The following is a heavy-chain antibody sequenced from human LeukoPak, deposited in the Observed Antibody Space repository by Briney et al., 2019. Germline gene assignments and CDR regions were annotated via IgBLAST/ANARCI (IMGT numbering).Heavy chain of an antibody. CDR1: GGSINSGDYY. V-gene: IGHV4-30-4*01. D-gene: IGHD2-21*01. CDR3: ASRSPPGETGYFDY. J-gene: IGHJ4*02. Sequence: SETLSLTCSVSGGSINSGDYYWTWIRQPPGKGLEWIGYIYYSGSTYYNPSLKSRVTISVDTSKNQFSLTLNSVTAADTAVYYCASRSPPGETGYFDYWGQGTLVTVSS. CDR2: IYYSGST.